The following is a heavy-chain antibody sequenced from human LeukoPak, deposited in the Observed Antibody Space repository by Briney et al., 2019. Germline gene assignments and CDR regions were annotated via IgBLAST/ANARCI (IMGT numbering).Heavy chain of an antibody. CDR3: ATAVRGDLYYYGLDV. D-gene: IGHD3-10*01. CDR1: GFISTNYA. V-gene: IGHV3-23*01. Sequence: PGGSLRLSGAASGFISTNYAMSWVRQGPGKGLEWVSFLCESSGSTYYADSVWGRFTISRDTSKNTLYLQMNSPRVEDTALYYCATAVRGDLYYYGLDVWGRGTTVTVSS. J-gene: IGHJ6*02. CDR2: LCESSGST.